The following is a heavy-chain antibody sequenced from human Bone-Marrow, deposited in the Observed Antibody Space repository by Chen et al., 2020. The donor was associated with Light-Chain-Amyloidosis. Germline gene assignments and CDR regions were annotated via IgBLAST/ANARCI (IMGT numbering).Heavy chain of an antibody. CDR1: GYTFTGYY. Sequence: QVQLVQSGAEVKKPGASVKVSCKASGYTFTGYYMHWVRQAPGQGLEWMGWINPNSGGTNYAQKFQGRVTMTRDTSISTAYMELSRLRSDDTAVYYCARVYYDSGALSGGAFDIWGQGTMVTVSS. D-gene: IGHD3-22*01. CDR3: ARVYYDSGALSGGAFDI. V-gene: IGHV1-2*02. J-gene: IGHJ3*02. CDR2: INPNSGGT.